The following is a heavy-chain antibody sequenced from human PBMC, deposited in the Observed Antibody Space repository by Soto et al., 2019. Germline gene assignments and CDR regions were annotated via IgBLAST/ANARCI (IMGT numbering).Heavy chain of an antibody. J-gene: IGHJ6*02. Sequence: PGGSLRLSCAASGFTFSSYEMNWVRQAPGKGLEWVSYISSSGSTIYYADSVKGRFTISRDNAKNSLYLQMNSLRAEDTAVYYCARDYDFWSGYQDYYYGMDVWGQGTTVTSP. CDR1: GFTFSSYE. D-gene: IGHD3-3*01. V-gene: IGHV3-48*03. CDR2: ISSSGSTI. CDR3: ARDYDFWSGYQDYYYGMDV.